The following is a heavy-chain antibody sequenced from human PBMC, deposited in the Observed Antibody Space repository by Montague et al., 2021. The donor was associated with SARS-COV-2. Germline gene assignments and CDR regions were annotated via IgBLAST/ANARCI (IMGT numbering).Heavy chain of an antibody. CDR2: ISWDSGSI. CDR1: GFTFEDYA. Sequence: CRSLSCAASGFTFEDYAMHWFRQAQGKGLEWVSGISWDSGSIGYADSVKGRFGISRDNAKNSLYLQMNSLRAEDTALYYCAKVGTAAAGTTFSRYFQHWGQGTLVTVSS. J-gene: IGHJ1*01. CDR3: AKVGTAAAGTTFSRYFQH. V-gene: IGHV3-9*01. D-gene: IGHD6-13*01.